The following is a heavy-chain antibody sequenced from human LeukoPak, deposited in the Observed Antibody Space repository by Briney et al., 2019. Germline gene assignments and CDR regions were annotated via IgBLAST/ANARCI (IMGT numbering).Heavy chain of an antibody. CDR3: ARVKEYQRGYYFDY. D-gene: IGHD6-6*01. J-gene: IGHJ4*02. V-gene: IGHV1-2*02. Sequence: ASVKVSCKASRYTFTGYYMHWVRQAPGQGLEWMGWINPNSGGTNYAQKFQGRVTMTRDTSISTAYMELSRLRSDDTAVYYCARVKEYQRGYYFDYWGQGTLVTVSS. CDR1: RYTFTGYY. CDR2: INPNSGGT.